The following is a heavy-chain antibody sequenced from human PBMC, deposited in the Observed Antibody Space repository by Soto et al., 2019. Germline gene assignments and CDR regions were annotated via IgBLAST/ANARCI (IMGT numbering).Heavy chain of an antibody. J-gene: IGHJ5*02. Sequence: ASVKVSCKASGYTFTSYGISWVRQAPGQGLEWMGWISAYNGNTNYAQKLQGRVTMTTDTSTSTAYMELRSLRSDDTAVYYCARVMELLWFGELKISWFDPWGQGTLVTVSS. V-gene: IGHV1-18*01. CDR1: GYTFTSYG. CDR2: ISAYNGNT. CDR3: ARVMELLWFGELKISWFDP. D-gene: IGHD3-10*01.